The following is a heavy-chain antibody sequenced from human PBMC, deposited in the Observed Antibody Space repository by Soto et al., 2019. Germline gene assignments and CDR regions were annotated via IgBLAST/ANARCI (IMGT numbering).Heavy chain of an antibody. CDR3: TTDSTTVTRTDYYYYMDV. J-gene: IGHJ6*03. Sequence: EVQLVESGGGLVEPGGSLRLSCAASGFTFSNAWMSWVRQAPGKGLEWVGRIKSKTDGGTTDYAAPVKGRFTISRDDSKNTLYLQMNSLKTEDTAVYYCTTDSTTVTRTDYYYYMDVWGKGTTVTVSS. CDR2: IKSKTDGGTT. V-gene: IGHV3-15*01. CDR1: GFTFSNAW. D-gene: IGHD4-17*01.